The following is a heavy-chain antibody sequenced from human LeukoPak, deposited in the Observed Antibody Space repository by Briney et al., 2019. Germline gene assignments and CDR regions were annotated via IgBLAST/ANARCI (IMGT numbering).Heavy chain of an antibody. D-gene: IGHD6-13*01. CDR1: GGSISSYY. CDR2: IYTSGST. Sequence: PSETLSLTCTVSGGSISSYYWSWIRQPPGKGLEWIGYIYTSGSTNYNPSLKSRVTISVDTSKNQFSLKLSSVTAADTAVYYCARSSWGLLDYWGQGTLVTVSS. V-gene: IGHV4-4*09. CDR3: ARSSWGLLDY. J-gene: IGHJ4*02.